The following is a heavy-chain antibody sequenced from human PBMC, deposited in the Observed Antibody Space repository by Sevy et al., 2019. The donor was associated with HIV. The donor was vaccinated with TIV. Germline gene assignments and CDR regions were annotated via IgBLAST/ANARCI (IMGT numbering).Heavy chain of an antibody. D-gene: IGHD2-2*01. CDR3: ARLYCTSTSCYLDY. Sequence: GESLKISCKGSGYIFINYWITWVRQMPGKGLEWMGKIDPSDFESKYSPSFQGHVTISADKSSSTAYLQWDSLEASDTAMYYCARLYCTSTSCYLDYWGQGTLVTVSS. J-gene: IGHJ4*02. CDR2: IDPSDFES. V-gene: IGHV5-10-1*01. CDR1: GYIFINYW.